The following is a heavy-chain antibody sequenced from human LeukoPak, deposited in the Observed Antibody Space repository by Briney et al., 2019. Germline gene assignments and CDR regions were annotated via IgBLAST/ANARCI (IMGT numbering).Heavy chain of an antibody. CDR1: GFSFSDSY. CDR2: ISGSGGST. Sequence: PGGSLRLSCVVSGFSFSDSYMTWVRQAPGKGLEWVSAISGSGGSTYYADSVKGRFTISRDNSKNTLYLQMNSLRAEDTAVYYCAKDQEYCSGGSCYSGAFDYWGQGTLVTVSS. CDR3: AKDQEYCSGGSCYSGAFDY. J-gene: IGHJ4*02. V-gene: IGHV3-23*01. D-gene: IGHD2-15*01.